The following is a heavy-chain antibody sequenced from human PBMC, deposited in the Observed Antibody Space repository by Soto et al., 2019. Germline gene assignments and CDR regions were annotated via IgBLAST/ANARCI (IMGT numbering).Heavy chain of an antibody. CDR2: INHSGST. Sequence: SETLSLTCAVYGGSFSGYYWSWIRQPPGKGLEWIGEINHSGSTNYNPSLKSRVTISVDTSKNQFSLKLSSVTAADTAVYYCAGESYCSGGSCYSGFDYWGQGTLVTVSS. J-gene: IGHJ4*02. CDR1: GGSFSGYY. V-gene: IGHV4-34*01. CDR3: AGESYCSGGSCYSGFDY. D-gene: IGHD2-15*01.